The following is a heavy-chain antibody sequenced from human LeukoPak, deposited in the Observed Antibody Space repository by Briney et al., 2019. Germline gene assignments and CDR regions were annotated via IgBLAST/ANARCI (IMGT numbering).Heavy chain of an antibody. CDR2: IYYSGST. CDR1: GGSISSYY. Sequence: SETLSLTCTVSGGSISSYYWSWIRQPPGKGLEWIGYIYYSGSTNYNPSLKSRVTISVDTSKNQFSLKLSSVTAADTAVYYCASSIAARAGWFDPWGQGTLVTVSS. V-gene: IGHV4-59*01. CDR3: ASSIAARAGWFDP. D-gene: IGHD6-6*01. J-gene: IGHJ5*02.